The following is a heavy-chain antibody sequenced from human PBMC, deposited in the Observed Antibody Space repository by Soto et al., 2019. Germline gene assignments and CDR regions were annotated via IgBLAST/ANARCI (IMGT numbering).Heavy chain of an antibody. J-gene: IGHJ4*02. CDR3: ARGTRVLITSFFAS. CDR2: VHESGST. Sequence: LQESGPRLVKPSETLSLNCSVSGDAISNYYWSWIRQTPGRGLEWIGCVHESGSTDYNPSLRGRVIISLHTSKRQFSLSLRAATAADTATYCCARGTRVLITSFFASWAQVIPVTVSS. D-gene: IGHD2-21*01. CDR1: GDAISNYY. V-gene: IGHV4-59*03.